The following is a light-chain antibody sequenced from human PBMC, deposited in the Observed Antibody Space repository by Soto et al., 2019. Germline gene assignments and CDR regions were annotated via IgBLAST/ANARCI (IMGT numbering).Light chain of an antibody. CDR3: CSYXGSSTYYV. V-gene: IGLV2-23*01. Sequence: QSVLTPPASVSGSPGQSITISCTGTSSDVGNYNLVSWYQQHPGKAPKLMIYEGSKRPSGVSNRFSASKSGNTASLTISGLQAEDEADYYCCSYXGSSTYYVFGTGTKVTVL. CDR2: EGS. J-gene: IGLJ1*01. CDR1: SSDVGNYNL.